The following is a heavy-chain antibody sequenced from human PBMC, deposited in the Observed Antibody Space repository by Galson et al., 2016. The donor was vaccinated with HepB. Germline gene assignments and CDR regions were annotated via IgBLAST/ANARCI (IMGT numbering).Heavy chain of an antibody. Sequence: SVKVSCKAFGHTFTGHYMHWVRLAPGQGLEWMGWINPNSGDTNYAQKFEGRVTMTRDTSISTGYMELSSLRFDDTAVYYCTSPRDDSDYKGFLWYFDLWGRGTLVTVSS. CDR1: GHTFTGHY. CDR3: TSPRDDSDYKGFLWYFDL. J-gene: IGHJ2*01. D-gene: IGHD4/OR15-4a*01. V-gene: IGHV1-2*02. CDR2: INPNSGDT.